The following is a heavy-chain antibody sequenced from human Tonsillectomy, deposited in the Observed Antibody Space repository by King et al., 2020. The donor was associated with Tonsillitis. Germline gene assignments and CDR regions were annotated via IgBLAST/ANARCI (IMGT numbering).Heavy chain of an antibody. CDR1: GGSFSGYY. V-gene: IGHV4-34*01. D-gene: IGHD2-2*01. Sequence: VQLQQWGAGLLKPSETLSLTCAVYGGSFSGYYWSWIRQPPGKGLEWIGEINHSGSTNSNPSLKSRITISVDTSKNQFSLRLSSVTAADTAVYYCARGEAYCSSTNCYVLFVYWGLGTPVTVS. CDR2: INHSGST. CDR3: ARGEAYCSSTNCYVLFVY. J-gene: IGHJ4*02.